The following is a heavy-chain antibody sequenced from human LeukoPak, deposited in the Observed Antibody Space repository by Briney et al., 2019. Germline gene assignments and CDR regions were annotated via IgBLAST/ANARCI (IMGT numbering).Heavy chain of an antibody. Sequence: GGSLRLSCAASGFTFGSYGMHWVRQAPGKGLEWVTFIRSDGSNKYYADSVKGRFTISRDNSKNTLYLQMNSLRAEDTAVYYCAKDARGDTDPEYYFDYWGQGTLVTVSS. CDR3: AKDARGDTDPEYYFDY. V-gene: IGHV3-30*02. CDR1: GFTFGSYG. CDR2: IRSDGSNK. J-gene: IGHJ4*02. D-gene: IGHD5-18*01.